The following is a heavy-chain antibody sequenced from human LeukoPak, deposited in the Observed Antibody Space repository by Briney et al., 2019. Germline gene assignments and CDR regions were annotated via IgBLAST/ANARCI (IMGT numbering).Heavy chain of an antibody. CDR2: VSTFSRYT. J-gene: IGHJ4*02. CDR1: GFTFSDHY. CDR3: AKVDGVRAAAGRGRVDS. V-gene: IGHV3-11*05. Sequence: GGSLRLSCATSGFTFSDHYMSWIRQAPGKGLEWVSYVSTFSRYTNYADSVKGRFTISRDNSKNTLYLQLNSLRAEDTAVYYCAKVDGVRAAAGRGRVDSWGQGTLVTVSS. D-gene: IGHD6-13*01.